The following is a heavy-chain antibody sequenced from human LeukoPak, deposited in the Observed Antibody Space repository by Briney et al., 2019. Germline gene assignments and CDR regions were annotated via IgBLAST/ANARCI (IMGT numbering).Heavy chain of an antibody. D-gene: IGHD3-22*01. J-gene: IGHJ4*02. V-gene: IGHV3-30-3*01. Sequence: GGSLRLSCAASGFTFSRYTMHWVRQAPGKGPEWVTLISYDGNNKYYSDSVKGRFTISRDNSKNTLFLQMNSLTPEDTAVYYCATGASKYYYDNSGPYWGQGTLVTVSS. CDR1: GFTFSRYT. CDR2: ISYDGNNK. CDR3: ATGASKYYYDNSGPY.